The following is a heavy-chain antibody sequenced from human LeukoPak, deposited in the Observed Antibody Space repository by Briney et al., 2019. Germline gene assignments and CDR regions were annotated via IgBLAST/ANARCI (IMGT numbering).Heavy chain of an antibody. J-gene: IGHJ3*02. V-gene: IGHV1-2*02. Sequence: ASVKVSCTASGYTFTSYDINWVRQATGQGLEWMGWINPNSGGTNYAQKFQGRVTMTRDTSISTAYMELSRLRSDDTAVYYCARVQQAVSDFDAFDIWGQGTMVTVSS. CDR1: GYTFTSYD. CDR2: INPNSGGT. D-gene: IGHD6-13*01. CDR3: ARVQQAVSDFDAFDI.